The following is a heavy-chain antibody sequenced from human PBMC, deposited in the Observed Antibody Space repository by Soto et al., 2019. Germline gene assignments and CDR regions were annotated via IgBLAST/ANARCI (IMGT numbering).Heavy chain of an antibody. D-gene: IGHD6-6*01. CDR1: GFTFSSYA. CDR2: ISGSGGST. CDR3: AKDPRPLVPANLFDY. Sequence: GGSLRLSCAASGFTFSSYAMSWVRQAPGKGLEWVSAISGSGGSTYYADSVKGRFTISRDNSKNTLYLQMNSPRAEDTAVYYCAKDPRPLVPANLFDYWGQGTLVTVSS. J-gene: IGHJ4*02. V-gene: IGHV3-23*01.